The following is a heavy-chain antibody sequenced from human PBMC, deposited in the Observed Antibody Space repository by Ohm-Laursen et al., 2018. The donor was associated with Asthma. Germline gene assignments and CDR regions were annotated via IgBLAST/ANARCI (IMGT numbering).Heavy chain of an antibody. Sequence: SLRLSCAASGFTFRSYAMHWVRQAPGKGLEWVAVMSYDGSLKYYADSVNGRFTISKDDSRDTLYLQMNSLRPDDTAVYFCAIERGDENCRSSDCYWSDDWGQGTLVTVSS. J-gene: IGHJ5*02. CDR1: GFTFRSYA. V-gene: IGHV3-30-3*01. CDR2: MSYDGSLK. D-gene: IGHD2-21*02. CDR3: AIERGDENCRSSDCYWSDD.